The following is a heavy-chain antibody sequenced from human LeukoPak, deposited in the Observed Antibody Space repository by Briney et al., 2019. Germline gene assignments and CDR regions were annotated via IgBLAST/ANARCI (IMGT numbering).Heavy chain of an antibody. Sequence: GASVKVSCKASGYTFTGYYMHWVRQAPGQGLEWMGWINPNSGGTNYAQKFQGRVTMTRDTSISTAYMELSRLRSDDTAVYYCARDPQPRRYCSGSSCAKNWFDPWGQGTLVTVSS. CDR1: GYTFTGYY. V-gene: IGHV1-2*02. CDR3: ARDPQPRRYCSGSSCAKNWFDP. CDR2: INPNSGGT. J-gene: IGHJ5*02. D-gene: IGHD2-15*01.